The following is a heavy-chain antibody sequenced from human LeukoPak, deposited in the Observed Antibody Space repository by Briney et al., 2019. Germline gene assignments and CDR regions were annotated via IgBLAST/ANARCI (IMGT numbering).Heavy chain of an antibody. CDR1: GFSISSCGYS. J-gene: IGHJ4*02. V-gene: IGHV4-30-2*01. D-gene: IGHD3-22*01. CDR2: IYHSGST. Sequence: PSETLSLTCAVSGFSISSCGYSWRCIRQPPGKGLEWIVYIYHSGSTYYNPSLKSRVTISVDRSKNQFSLKLSSVTAADTAVYYCARVTLYDSSGYYYRYFDYWGQGTLVTVSS. CDR3: ARVTLYDSSGYYYRYFDY.